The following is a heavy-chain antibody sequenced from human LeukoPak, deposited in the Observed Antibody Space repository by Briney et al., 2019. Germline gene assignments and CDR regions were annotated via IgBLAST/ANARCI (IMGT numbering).Heavy chain of an antibody. CDR1: GYTFTGYY. CDR3: ARDGTDWSYFPDY. Sequence: ASVKVSCKAFGYTFTGYYMHWVRQAPGQGLEWMGWINPNSGGTNYAQKLQGRVTMTTDTSTSTAYMELRSLRSDDTAVYYCARDGTDWSYFPDYWGQGTLVTVSS. V-gene: IGHV1-2*02. D-gene: IGHD1-26*01. CDR2: INPNSGGT. J-gene: IGHJ4*02.